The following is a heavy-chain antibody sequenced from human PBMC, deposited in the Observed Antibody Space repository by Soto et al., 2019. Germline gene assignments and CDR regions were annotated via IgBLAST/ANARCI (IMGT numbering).Heavy chain of an antibody. CDR2: SNPNSGGN. D-gene: IGHD3-3*01. CDR3: ASGSSITVFGVVPQEYYCYGMDV. J-gene: IGHJ6*02. V-gene: IGHV1-2*02. CDR1: GYTLNCYY. Sequence: GASVKVSFQPFGYTLNCYYIVRGRKAPGQGPEGVGWSNPNSGGNNYAQKFHGSVTMTIATSISTAYMELSRLITDDTAMYYCASGSSITVFGVVPQEYYCYGMDVWGQGTTVTVSS.